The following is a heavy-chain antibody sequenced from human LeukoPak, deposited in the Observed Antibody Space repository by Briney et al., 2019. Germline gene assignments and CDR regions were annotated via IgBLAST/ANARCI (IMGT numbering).Heavy chain of an antibody. Sequence: ASVKVSCKASGYTFTSYGISWVRQAPGQGLEWMGWISAYNGDTNYAQKLQGRVTMTTDTSTSTAYMELRSLRSDDTAVYYCARGSMVRGVISFDYWGQGTLVTVSS. D-gene: IGHD3-10*01. CDR2: ISAYNGDT. J-gene: IGHJ4*02. CDR1: GYTFTSYG. CDR3: ARGSMVRGVISFDY. V-gene: IGHV1-18*01.